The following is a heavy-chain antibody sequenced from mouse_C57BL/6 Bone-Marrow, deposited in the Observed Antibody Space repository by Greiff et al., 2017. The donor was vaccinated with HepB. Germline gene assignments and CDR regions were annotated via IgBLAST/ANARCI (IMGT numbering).Heavy chain of an antibody. CDR3: APVPTVVADLDY. J-gene: IGHJ2*01. V-gene: IGHV1-81*01. Sequence: VKLQESGAELARPGASVKLSCKASGYTFTSYGISWVKQRTGQGLEWIGEIYPRSGNTYYNEKFKGKATLTADKSSSTAYMELRSLTSEDSAVYFCAPVPTVVADLDYWGQGTTLTVSS. CDR1: GYTFTSYG. CDR2: IYPRSGNT. D-gene: IGHD1-1*01.